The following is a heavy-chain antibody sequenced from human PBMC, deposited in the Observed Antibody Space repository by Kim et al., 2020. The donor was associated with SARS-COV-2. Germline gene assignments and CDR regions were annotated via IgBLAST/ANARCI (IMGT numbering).Heavy chain of an antibody. CDR3: ARRGYYDSSGCGVYWYFDL. Sequence: SETLSLTCTVSGGSISSSSYYWGWLRQPPGKGLEWIGRIYYSGSTYYNPSLKSRVTISVDTSKNQFSLKLSSVTAAVRAVYYCARRGYYDSSGCGVYWYFDLWGRGTLVTVSS. CDR2: IYYSGST. J-gene: IGHJ2*01. V-gene: IGHV4-39*01. CDR1: GGSISSSSYY. D-gene: IGHD3-22*01.